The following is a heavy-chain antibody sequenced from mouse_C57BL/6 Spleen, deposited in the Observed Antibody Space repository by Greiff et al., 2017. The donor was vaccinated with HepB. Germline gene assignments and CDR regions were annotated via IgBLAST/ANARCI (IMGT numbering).Heavy chain of an antibody. CDR3: ARKADTTVDY. J-gene: IGHJ2*01. CDR1: GYTFTSYG. V-gene: IGHV1-81*01. D-gene: IGHD1-1*01. CDR2: IYPRSGNT. Sequence: VQLQQSGAELARPGASVKLSCKASGYTFTSYGISWVKQRTGQGLEWIGEIYPRSGNTYYNEKFKGKATLTADKSSSTAYMELRSLTSEDSAVYFCARKADTTVDYWGQGTTLTVSS.